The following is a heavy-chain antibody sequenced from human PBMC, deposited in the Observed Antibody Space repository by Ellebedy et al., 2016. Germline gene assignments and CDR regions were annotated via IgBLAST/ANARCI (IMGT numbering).Heavy chain of an antibody. CDR2: IRGDGGST. D-gene: IGHD1-26*01. CDR1: GFTFSTYA. CDR3: AKDQLGATTEPFFDY. J-gene: IGHJ4*02. V-gene: IGHV3-23*01. Sequence: GGSLRLSXAASGFTFSTYAMSWVRQAPGKGLEWVSVIRGDGGSTYYADSVKGRFTISRDNSKNTLYVQMNSLRAEDTAVYYCAKDQLGATTEPFFDYWGQGTLVTVSS.